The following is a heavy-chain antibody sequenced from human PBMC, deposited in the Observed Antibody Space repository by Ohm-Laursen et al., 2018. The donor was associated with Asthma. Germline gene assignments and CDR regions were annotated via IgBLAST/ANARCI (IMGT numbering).Heavy chain of an antibody. J-gene: IGHJ1*01. CDR1: GYTFSRYS. CDR3: ARIGPEWELPGREYSLHH. CDR2: ISTASSFI. Sequence: SLRLSCAASGYTFSRYSIHWVRQIPGKGLEWVASISTASSFIYYADSERGRFTTSRDNTRNSLYLQMNSLRAEDTALYYCARIGPEWELPGREYSLHHWGQGTQVTVSS. D-gene: IGHD1-26*01. V-gene: IGHV3-21*01.